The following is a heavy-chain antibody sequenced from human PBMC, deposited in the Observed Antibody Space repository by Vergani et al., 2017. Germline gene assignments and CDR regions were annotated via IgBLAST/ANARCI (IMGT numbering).Heavy chain of an antibody. D-gene: IGHD5-24*01. CDR2: LTASGSGI. V-gene: IGHV3-23*01. CDR1: GFAFSRYA. J-gene: IGHJ4*02. CDR3: AKSGWLQHFGAHYFDS. Sequence: VQLLESGGRLVQPGGSLRLSCVASGFAFSRYAMSWVRQAPGKGLEWVSGLTASGSGISYADSVRGRFTISRDNSKNTLFLQMDSLRAEDTAVYYCAKSGWLQHFGAHYFDSWGQGTLVNVSS.